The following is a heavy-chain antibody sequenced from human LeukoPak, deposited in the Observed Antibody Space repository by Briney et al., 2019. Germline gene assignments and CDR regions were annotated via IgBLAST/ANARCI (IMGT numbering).Heavy chain of an antibody. J-gene: IGHJ4*02. Sequence: GASVKVSCKTSGYSFTNYFIHWVRQAPGQGLEWMGIINHSGGSTTFSPKFQGRITLTRDTSTNTVYLDLSSLRSEDTAVYYCARDGDYHGNSVHFDYWGQGTQVTVSS. CDR3: ARDGDYHGNSVHFDY. V-gene: IGHV1-46*01. D-gene: IGHD4-23*01. CDR1: GYSFTNYF. CDR2: INHSGGST.